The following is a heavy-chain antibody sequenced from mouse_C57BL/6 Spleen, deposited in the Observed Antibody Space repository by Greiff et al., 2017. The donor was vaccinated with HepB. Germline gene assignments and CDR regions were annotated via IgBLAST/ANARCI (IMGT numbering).Heavy chain of an antibody. CDR1: GYTFTDYY. D-gene: IGHD2-9*01. V-gene: IGHV1-26*01. J-gene: IGHJ4*01. CDR3: ARSFYGYLYAMDY. Sequence: EVQLQQSGPELVKPGASVKISCKASGYTFTDYYMNWVKQSHGKSLEWIGDINPNNGGTSYNQKFKGKAKLTVDKSSSTAYMEPRSLTSEDSAVYYCARSFYGYLYAMDYWGQGTSVTVSS. CDR2: INPNNGGT.